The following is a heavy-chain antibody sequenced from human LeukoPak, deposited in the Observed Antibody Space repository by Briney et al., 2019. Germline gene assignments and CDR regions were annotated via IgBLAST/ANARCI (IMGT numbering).Heavy chain of an antibody. Sequence: PSETLSLTCAVSGGSISSSNWWSWARQPPGKGLEWIGSIYHSGRTFYNPSLKSRVTISVDTSKNQFSLKLSSVTAADTAVYYCARDGYSGSDALWGQGILVTVSS. CDR3: ARDGYSGSDAL. V-gene: IGHV4-4*02. CDR2: IYHSGRT. J-gene: IGHJ4*02. CDR1: GGSISSSNW. D-gene: IGHD5-12*01.